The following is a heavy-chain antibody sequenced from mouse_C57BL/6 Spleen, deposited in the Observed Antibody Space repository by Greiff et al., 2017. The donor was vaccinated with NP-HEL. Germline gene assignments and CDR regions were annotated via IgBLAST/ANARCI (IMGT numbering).Heavy chain of an antibody. CDR1: GFTFSSYA. Sequence: EVKLMESGEGLVKPGGSLKLSCAASGFTFSSYAMSWVRQTPEKRLEWVAYISSGGDYIYYADTVKGRFTISKDNARNTLYLQMSSLKSEDTAMYYCTRFITTVVAQGYFDYWGQGTTLTVSS. CDR3: TRFITTVVAQGYFDY. D-gene: IGHD1-1*01. J-gene: IGHJ2*01. CDR2: ISSGGDYI. V-gene: IGHV5-9-1*02.